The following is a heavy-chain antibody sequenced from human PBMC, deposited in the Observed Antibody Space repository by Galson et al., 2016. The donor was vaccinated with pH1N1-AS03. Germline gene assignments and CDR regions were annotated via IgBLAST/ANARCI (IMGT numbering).Heavy chain of an antibody. Sequence: SLRLSCAASGFTFNTYTMHWVRQAPGKGLEWVAVISYDGSYKYSADSVKGRFTISRDNSKNTLYLQMNSLRAEDTALYYCARDLGDYYDSSGNFDNWGQGTLVTVSS. D-gene: IGHD3-22*01. V-gene: IGHV3-30*04. CDR1: GFTFNTYT. J-gene: IGHJ4*02. CDR2: ISYDGSYK. CDR3: ARDLGDYYDSSGNFDN.